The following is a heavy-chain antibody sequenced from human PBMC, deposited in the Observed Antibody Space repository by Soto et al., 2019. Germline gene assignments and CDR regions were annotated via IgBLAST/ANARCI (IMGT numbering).Heavy chain of an antibody. D-gene: IGHD1-26*01. CDR3: ARAGGVGATTNAQFFQH. CDR2: INHSGST. J-gene: IGHJ1*01. V-gene: IGHV4-34*01. CDR1: GGSFSGYY. Sequence: QVQLQQWGAGLLKPSETLSLTCAVYGGSFSGYYWNWIREPPGKGLEWIGEINHSGSTNYNPSLKSRVSISIDRSKNQFSLNLNSVTAADTAVYYCARAGGVGATTNAQFFQHWGQGTLVTVSS.